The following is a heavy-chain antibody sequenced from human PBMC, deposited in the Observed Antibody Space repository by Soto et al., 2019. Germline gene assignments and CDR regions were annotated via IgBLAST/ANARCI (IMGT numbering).Heavy chain of an antibody. J-gene: IGHJ4*02. CDR1: GFTFSAYG. V-gene: IGHV3-30*18. D-gene: IGHD4-4*01. CDR2: ILHDGSYK. Sequence: QVQLVESGGGVVQPGRSLRLSCAASGFTFSAYGMHWVRQATGKGLEWVAVILHDGSYKYYGDSVKGRFTISRDNSKNTLYFQMNSVRGDDTAVYYCAKGDYNNFLDYWGQGTLVTVSS. CDR3: AKGDYNNFLDY.